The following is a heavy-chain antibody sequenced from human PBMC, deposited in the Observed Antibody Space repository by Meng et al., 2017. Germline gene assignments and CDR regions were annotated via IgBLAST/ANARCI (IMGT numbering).Heavy chain of an antibody. CDR3: ARENVGLIRYFDWSREDESTAHYYYGMDV. J-gene: IGHJ6*02. CDR2: IHYSGST. V-gene: IGHV4-59*01. D-gene: IGHD3-9*01. CDR1: DGSMNSYY. Sequence: SETLSLTCSVSDGSMNSYYWSWMRQPPGKGLEWIGEIHYSGSTNYNPSLKSRVTISVDTSKNHFSLKLSSVTAADTAIYYCARENVGLIRYFDWSREDESTAHYYYGMDVWGQGTAVTVSS.